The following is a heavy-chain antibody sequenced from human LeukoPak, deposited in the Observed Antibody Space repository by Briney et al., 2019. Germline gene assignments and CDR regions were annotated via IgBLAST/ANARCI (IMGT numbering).Heavy chain of an antibody. CDR2: IWYDGSNK. V-gene: IGHV3-33*01. J-gene: IGHJ4*02. D-gene: IGHD1-26*01. CDR1: GLTFSSYG. CDR3: ARVGGTYYSDY. Sequence: PGRSLRLSCAAAGLTFSSYGMHWVRQAPGKGLEWVALIWYDGSNKYYADSVKGRFTISRDNSKNTLYLQMNSLRAEDTAVYYCARVGGTYYSDYWGQGTLVTVSS.